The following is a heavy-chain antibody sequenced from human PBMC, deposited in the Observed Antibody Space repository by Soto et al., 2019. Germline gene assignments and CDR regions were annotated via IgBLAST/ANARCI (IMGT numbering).Heavy chain of an antibody. CDR1: GYSISSSNW. V-gene: IGHV4-28*01. D-gene: IGHD1-26*01. CDR3: ARREIQGPIDY. Sequence: QVQLQESGPGLVKPSDTLSLTCAVSGYSISSSNWWGWIRQPPGKGLEWIGYIYYSGTTYYNPSLKSRVPMSVDTSKTPFSLKLTSVTAVDTAVYYCARREIQGPIDYWGQGTLVTVSS. J-gene: IGHJ4*02. CDR2: IYYSGTT.